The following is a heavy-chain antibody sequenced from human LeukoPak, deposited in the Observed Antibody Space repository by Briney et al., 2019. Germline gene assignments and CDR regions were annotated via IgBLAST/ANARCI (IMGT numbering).Heavy chain of an antibody. CDR1: GFTFSNSA. Sequence: GGSLTLSCAASGFTFSNSALKWVRQPHGTRLEWVCSITGSGDGTYYADSLRGRLTIFRDNSENTLYLQLNSLRAADTAVYFCVKGFVHPSYYFDDWGQGTLVSASS. CDR2: ITGSGDGT. D-gene: IGHD2-2*01. V-gene: IGHV3-23*01. J-gene: IGHJ4*02. CDR3: VKGFVHPSYYFDD.